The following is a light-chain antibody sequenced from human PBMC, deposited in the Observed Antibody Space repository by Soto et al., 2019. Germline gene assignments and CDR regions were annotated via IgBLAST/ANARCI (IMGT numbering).Light chain of an antibody. CDR2: AAS. V-gene: IGKV1-6*01. J-gene: IGKJ1*01. CDR1: QGNRND. Sequence: AIQMTQSPSSLSASVGDRVTITCRASQGNRNDLGWYQQKPGKAPKLLIYAASSLQSGVPSRFSGSGSGTDFTLTISSLQPEDSATYYCQQDYNYPWTFGQGTKVEIK. CDR3: QQDYNYPWT.